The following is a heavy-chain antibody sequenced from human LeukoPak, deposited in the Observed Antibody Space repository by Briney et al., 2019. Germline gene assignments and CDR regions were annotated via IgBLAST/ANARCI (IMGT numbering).Heavy chain of an antibody. CDR2: IIPILGIA. Sequence: SVNGSCKASGGTFSSYAISWVRQPPGQGLEWMGRIIPILGIANYAQKFQGRVTITADKSTSTAYMELSSLRSEDTAVYYCAGDYDSSGYDPLGYWGQRTMVADSS. CDR1: GGTFSSYA. D-gene: IGHD3-22*01. CDR3: AGDYDSSGYDPLGY. V-gene: IGHV1-69*04. J-gene: IGHJ4*02.